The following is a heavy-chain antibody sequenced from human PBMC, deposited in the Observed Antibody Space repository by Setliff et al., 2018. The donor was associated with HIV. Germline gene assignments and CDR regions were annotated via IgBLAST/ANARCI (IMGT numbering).Heavy chain of an antibody. CDR1: GGAFSGYY. CDR2: VNHKGVA. Sequence: KPSETLSLPCAVYGGAFSGYYWTWIRQSPGRGLEWIGEVNHKGVANYSPSLMRRATISADTSKNQFSLRLSSVTAADTALYFCTGAQIAAPRPFDYWGQGTLVTVSS. V-gene: IGHV4-34*01. J-gene: IGHJ4*02. D-gene: IGHD2-21*01. CDR3: TGAQIAAPRPFDY.